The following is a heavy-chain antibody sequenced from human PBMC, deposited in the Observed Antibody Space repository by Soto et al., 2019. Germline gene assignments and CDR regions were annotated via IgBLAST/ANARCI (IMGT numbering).Heavy chain of an antibody. V-gene: IGHV4-4*02. D-gene: IGHD2-15*01. J-gene: IGHJ3*02. CDR2: IYHSGST. Sequence: SETLSLTCAVSSGSISSSNWWSWVRQPPGKGLEWIGEIYHSGSTNYNPSLKSRVTISVDKSKNQFSLKLSSVTAADTAVYYCARKGDVVVAASGKTAFDIWGQGTMVTVSS. CDR1: SGSISSSNW. CDR3: ARKGDVVVAASGKTAFDI.